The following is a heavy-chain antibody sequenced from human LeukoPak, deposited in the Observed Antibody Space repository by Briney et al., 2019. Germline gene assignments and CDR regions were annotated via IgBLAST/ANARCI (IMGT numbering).Heavy chain of an antibody. CDR2: ISGSGGST. CDR1: GFTFSSYA. D-gene: IGHD6-6*01. Sequence: GGSLRLSCAASGFTFSSYAMSWVRQAPGKGLEWVSAISGSGGSTYYADSVKGRFTISRDNAENSLYLQMNSLRAEDTAVYYCAREDGSSYYFDYWGQGTLVTVAS. V-gene: IGHV3-23*01. J-gene: IGHJ4*02. CDR3: AREDGSSYYFDY.